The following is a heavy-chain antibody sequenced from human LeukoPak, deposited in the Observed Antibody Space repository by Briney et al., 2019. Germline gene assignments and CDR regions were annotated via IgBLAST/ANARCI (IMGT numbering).Heavy chain of an antibody. J-gene: IGHJ4*02. Sequence: SETLSLTCTVSGGSINSYFWSWIRQPPGKGLEWIAYIYYSGSTSYNPSLKSRVTISVDTSKNQFSLKLNSVTAADTAMYYCARLFHPALSGNYPFDYWGQGTLVTVSS. CDR1: GGSINSYF. CDR2: IYYSGST. D-gene: IGHD1-26*01. V-gene: IGHV4-59*01. CDR3: ARLFHPALSGNYPFDY.